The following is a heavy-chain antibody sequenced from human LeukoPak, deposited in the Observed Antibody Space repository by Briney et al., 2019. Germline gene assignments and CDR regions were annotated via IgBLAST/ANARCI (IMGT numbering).Heavy chain of an antibody. CDR1: GFMFSNYA. CDR2: ITRSGDTT. J-gene: IGHJ6*03. CDR3: ARVATVYYYYYMDV. D-gene: IGHD5-12*01. Sequence: PGQSLRLSCEASGFMFSNYAMSWVRQAPGKGLEWVSGITRSGDTTHHADSVKGRFTISRDNSKNTLYLQMNSLRAEDTAVYYCARVATVYYYYYMDVWGKGTTVTISS. V-gene: IGHV3-23*01.